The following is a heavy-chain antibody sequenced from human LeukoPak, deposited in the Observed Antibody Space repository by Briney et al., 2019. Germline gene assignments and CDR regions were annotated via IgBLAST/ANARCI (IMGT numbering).Heavy chain of an antibody. V-gene: IGHV4-39*01. CDR1: GGPTSTSSTH. Sequence: PSETLSLTCTVAGGPTSTSSTHWGWVRQPPGTGLEWIGSIYYSGSTYYSPSLKSRVTISVDTSKNQFSLWLTSVTAADTAVYYCVTALTRDSSGWYVIDYWGQGTLVTVSS. CDR3: VTALTRDSSGWYVIDY. CDR2: IYYSGST. D-gene: IGHD6-19*01. J-gene: IGHJ4*02.